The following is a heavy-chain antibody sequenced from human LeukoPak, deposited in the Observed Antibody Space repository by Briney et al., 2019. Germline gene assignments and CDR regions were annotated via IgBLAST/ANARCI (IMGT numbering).Heavy chain of an antibody. CDR1: GFTLSSYW. V-gene: IGHV3-74*01. D-gene: IGHD6-13*01. Sequence: GGSLRLSCAASGFTLSSYWMHWVRQAPGKGLLWVSRINSDVSTTTYADSVKGRFAVSRDSAKNTLYLQMNSLRAEDTAVYYCARGPFAYSSPAAAFDIWGQGTMVTVSS. CDR2: INSDVSTT. J-gene: IGHJ3*02. CDR3: ARGPFAYSSPAAAFDI.